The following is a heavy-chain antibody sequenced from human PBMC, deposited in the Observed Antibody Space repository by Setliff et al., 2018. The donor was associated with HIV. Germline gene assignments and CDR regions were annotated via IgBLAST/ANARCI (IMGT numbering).Heavy chain of an antibody. Sequence: ASVKVSCKASGYSFSDFYMHWVQQAPGKGLEWMGRVDPEDGETIYAEKFQGRVTITADTSTDTAYMEPSSLRSEDTAVYYCAGSILTGYYTFGADYWGQGTLVTVSS. CDR1: GYSFSDFY. CDR2: VDPEDGET. D-gene: IGHD3-9*01. J-gene: IGHJ4*02. V-gene: IGHV1-69-2*01. CDR3: AGSILTGYYTFGADY.